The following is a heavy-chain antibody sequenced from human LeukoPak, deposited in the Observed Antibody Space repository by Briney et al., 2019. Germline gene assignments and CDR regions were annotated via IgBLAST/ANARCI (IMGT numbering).Heavy chain of an antibody. Sequence: ALVKVSCKASGYTFTSYDINWVRQATGQGLEWMGWMNPNSGNTGYAQKFQGRVTMTRNTSISTAYMELSSLRSDDTAVYYCARSNYYDSSGTGDHWGQGTLVTVSS. V-gene: IGHV1-8*01. D-gene: IGHD3-22*01. CDR3: ARSNYYDSSGTGDH. CDR2: MNPNSGNT. CDR1: GYTFTSYD. J-gene: IGHJ4*02.